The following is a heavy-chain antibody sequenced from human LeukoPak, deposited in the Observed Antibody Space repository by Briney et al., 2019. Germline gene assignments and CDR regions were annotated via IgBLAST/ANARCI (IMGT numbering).Heavy chain of an antibody. CDR1: GYTFTSYG. Sequence: ASVKVSCKASGYTFTSYGISWVRQAPGQGLEWMGWISAYNGNTNYAQKLQGRVTMTTDTSTSTACMELRSLRSDDTAVYYCARPGYCSGGSCLYYFDYWGQGTLVTVSS. V-gene: IGHV1-18*01. D-gene: IGHD2-15*01. J-gene: IGHJ4*02. CDR2: ISAYNGNT. CDR3: ARPGYCSGGSCLYYFDY.